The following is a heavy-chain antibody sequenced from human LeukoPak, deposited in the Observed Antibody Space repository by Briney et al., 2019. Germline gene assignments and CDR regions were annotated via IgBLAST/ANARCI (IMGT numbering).Heavy chain of an antibody. CDR1: GGSISSSSYY. CDR2: IYYSGST. V-gene: IGHV4-39*01. D-gene: IGHD2-2*02. Sequence: SETLSLTCTVSGGSISSSSYYWGWIRQPPGKGLEWIGSIYYSGSTYYNPSLKSRVTISVDTSKNRFSLKLSSVTAADTAVYYCARHFVVVPAAIGWFDPWGQGTLVTVSS. J-gene: IGHJ5*02. CDR3: ARHFVVVPAAIGWFDP.